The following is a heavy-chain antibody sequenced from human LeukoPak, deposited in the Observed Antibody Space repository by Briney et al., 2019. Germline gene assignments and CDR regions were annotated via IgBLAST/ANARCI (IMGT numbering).Heavy chain of an antibody. D-gene: IGHD6-6*01. CDR2: LSGGGIST. CDR1: GFTFSSCA. V-gene: IGHV3-23*01. Sequence: GGSLRLSCAASGFTFSSCAMSWVRQAPGKGLEWVSTLSGGGISTYFADSVKGRFSISRDNSKNTLYLQMDSLRAEDTAVYYCAKKRGSSSSFFYFDYWGQGTLVTVSS. CDR3: AKKRGSSSSFFYFDY. J-gene: IGHJ4*02.